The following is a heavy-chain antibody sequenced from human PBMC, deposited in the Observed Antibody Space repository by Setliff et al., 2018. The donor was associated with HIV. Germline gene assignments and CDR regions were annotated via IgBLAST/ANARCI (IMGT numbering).Heavy chain of an antibody. CDR2: IYWDDDE. Sequence: SGPTLVNPTQTLTLTCTFSGFSLSSSGVGVGWIRQPPGKALECLALIYWDDDERYNPSLNHRGTVTKVTSKNQVVLTLTNMDPVDTATYYCAHGRIAAADPGYFDRWGRGALVTVSS. V-gene: IGHV2-5*02. J-gene: IGHJ2*01. CDR3: AHGRIAAADPGYFDR. D-gene: IGHD6-13*01. CDR1: GFSLSSSGVG.